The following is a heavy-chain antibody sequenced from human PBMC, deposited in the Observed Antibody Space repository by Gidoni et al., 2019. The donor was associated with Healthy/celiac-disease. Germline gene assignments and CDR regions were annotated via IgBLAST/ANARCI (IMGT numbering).Heavy chain of an antibody. CDR2: IKSKTDGGTT. J-gene: IGHJ4*02. CDR1: SNAW. Sequence: SNAWMSWVRQAPGKGLEWVGRIKSKTDGGTTDYAAPVKGRFTISRDDSKNTLYLQMNSLKTEDTAVYYCTTAPDMTTDLGYWGQGTLVTVSS. V-gene: IGHV3-15*01. D-gene: IGHD4-4*01. CDR3: TTAPDMTTDLGY.